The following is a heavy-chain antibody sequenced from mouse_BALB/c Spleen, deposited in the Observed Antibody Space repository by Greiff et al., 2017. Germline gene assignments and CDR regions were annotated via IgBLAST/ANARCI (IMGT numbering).Heavy chain of an antibody. D-gene: IGHD1-1*01. CDR2: ISSGGST. Sequence: EVQGVESGGGLVKPGGSLKLSCAASGFTFSSYAMSWVRQTPEKRLEWVASISSGGSTYYPDSVKGRFTISRDNARNILYLQMSSLRSEDTAMYYCARSYAPTYWGQGTTLTVSS. CDR3: ARSYAPTY. CDR1: GFTFSSYA. V-gene: IGHV5-6-5*01. J-gene: IGHJ2*01.